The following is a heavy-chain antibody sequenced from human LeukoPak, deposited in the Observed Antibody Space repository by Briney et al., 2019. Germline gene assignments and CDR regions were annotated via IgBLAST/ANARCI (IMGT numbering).Heavy chain of an antibody. J-gene: IGHJ6*02. CDR2: IYYSGST. CDR1: GGSISSYY. CDR3: ARGGIAAADNPAYYYYYGMDV. D-gene: IGHD6-13*01. Sequence: PSETLSLTCTVSGGSISSYYWSWIRQPPGKGLEWIGYIYYSGSTNYNPSLKSRVTISVDTSKNQFSLKLSSVTAADTAVYYCARGGIAAADNPAYYYYYGMDVWGQGTTVTVSS. V-gene: IGHV4-59*01.